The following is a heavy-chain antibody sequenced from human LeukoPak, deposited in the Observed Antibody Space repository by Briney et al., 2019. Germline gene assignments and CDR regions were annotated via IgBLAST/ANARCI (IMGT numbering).Heavy chain of an antibody. V-gene: IGHV1-69*13. CDR1: GGTFSSYA. D-gene: IGHD2-15*01. CDR3: ARVPHGCSGGSCYSTDGPGWFDP. J-gene: IGHJ5*02. CDR2: IIPIFGTA. Sequence: SVKVSCKXSGGTFSSYAISWVRQAPGQGLEWMGGIIPIFGTANYAQKFQGRVTITADESTSTAYMELSSLRSEDTAVYYCARVPHGCSGGSCYSTDGPGWFDPWGQGTLVTVSS.